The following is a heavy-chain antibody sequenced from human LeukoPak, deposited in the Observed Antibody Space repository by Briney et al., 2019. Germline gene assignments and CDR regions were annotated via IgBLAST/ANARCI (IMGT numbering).Heavy chain of an antibody. J-gene: IGHJ5*02. Sequence: GASVKVSCKASGYTFTSYAMNWVRQAPGQGLEWMGWINTNTGNPTYAQGFTGRFVFSLDTSVSTAYLRISSLKAEDTAVYYCARDAYTSGYSSSWYPGGWFDPWGQGTLVTVSS. CDR2: INTNTGNP. D-gene: IGHD6-13*01. CDR1: GYTFTSYA. CDR3: ARDAYTSGYSSSWYPGGWFDP. V-gene: IGHV7-4-1*02.